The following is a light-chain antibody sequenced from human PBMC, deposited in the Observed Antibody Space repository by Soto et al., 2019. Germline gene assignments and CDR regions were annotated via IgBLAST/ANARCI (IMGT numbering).Light chain of an antibody. CDR2: DVS. V-gene: IGKV3-11*01. CDR1: QGVGSS. Sequence: EIVLTQSPAPLSLSPGERASLSCMASQGVGSSLAWYQQKPGHAPKLLIYDVSNRTTGIPARCSGSGSGTDFTLTISSLEPEDDAVYYCQDRSVWDPLTCGGGPKVEI. CDR3: QDRSVWDPLT. J-gene: IGKJ4*01.